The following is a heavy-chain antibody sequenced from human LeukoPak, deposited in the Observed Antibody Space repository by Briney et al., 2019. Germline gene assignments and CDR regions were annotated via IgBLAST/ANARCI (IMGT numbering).Heavy chain of an antibody. CDR3: ARGYCSGGSCYQGDYYYYYMDV. CDR1: GFTVSSNY. J-gene: IGHJ6*03. CDR2: IYSGGST. Sequence: PGGSLRLSCAASGFTVSSNYMSWVRQAPGKGLEWVSVIYSGGSTYYADSVKGRFTISRDNSKNTLYLQMNSLRAEDTAVYYCARGYCSGGSCYQGDYYYYYMDVGGKGTTVTVSS. D-gene: IGHD2-15*01. V-gene: IGHV3-53*01.